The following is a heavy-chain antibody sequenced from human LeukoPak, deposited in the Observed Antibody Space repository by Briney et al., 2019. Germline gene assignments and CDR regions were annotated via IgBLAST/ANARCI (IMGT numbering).Heavy chain of an antibody. CDR3: ARDAHDYGGRNDY. CDR1: GFTVSSNY. Sequence: GGSLRLSCAASGFTVSSNYMNWVRQAPGKGLEWVSYISSSGSTIYYADSVKGRFTISRDNAKNSLYLQMNSLRAEDTAVYYCARDAHDYGGRNDYWGQGTLVTVSS. V-gene: IGHV3-11*04. CDR2: ISSSGSTI. J-gene: IGHJ4*02. D-gene: IGHD4-23*01.